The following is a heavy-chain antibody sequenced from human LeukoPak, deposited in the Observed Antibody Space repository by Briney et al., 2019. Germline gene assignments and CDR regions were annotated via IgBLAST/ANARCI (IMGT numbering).Heavy chain of an antibody. CDR2: IDQDGSVK. D-gene: IGHD6-13*01. Sequence: GGSLRLSCAASGFTFSNYWMTWVRQAPGKGLEWVANIDQDGSVKFYVDSVKGRFTISRDNAKDSLYLQMNSLRAEDTALYYCARDQGAAGDYWGQGTLVTVSS. V-gene: IGHV3-7*01. CDR3: ARDQGAAGDY. J-gene: IGHJ4*02. CDR1: GFTFSNYW.